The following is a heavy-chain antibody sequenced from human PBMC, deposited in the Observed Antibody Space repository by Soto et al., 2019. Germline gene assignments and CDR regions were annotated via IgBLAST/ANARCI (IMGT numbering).Heavy chain of an antibody. D-gene: IGHD6-13*01. Sequence: GGSLRLSCAASGFTFDNYRMTWVRQAPGRGLEWVSAINGPSTYYADSVKGRFTISRDNSKNTLYLQMNSLRVEDTAVYYCVRDSGDSSSLGDYWGQGTLVTVSS. CDR1: GFTFDNYR. V-gene: IGHV3-23*01. CDR2: INGPST. CDR3: VRDSGDSSSLGDY. J-gene: IGHJ4*02.